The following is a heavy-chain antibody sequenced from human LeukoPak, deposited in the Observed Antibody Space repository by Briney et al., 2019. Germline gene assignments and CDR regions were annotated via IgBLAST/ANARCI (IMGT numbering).Heavy chain of an antibody. Sequence: GGSLRLSCAASGFTVSSNYMSWVRQAPGKGLEWVGRIRSKANSYTTEYAASVKGRFTISRDDSKNSLYLQMNSLKTEDTAVYYCSRDVVGPRGLGYWGQGTLVTVSS. CDR1: GFTVSSNY. J-gene: IGHJ4*02. CDR3: SRDVVGPRGLGY. CDR2: IRSKANSYTT. V-gene: IGHV3-72*01. D-gene: IGHD1-26*01.